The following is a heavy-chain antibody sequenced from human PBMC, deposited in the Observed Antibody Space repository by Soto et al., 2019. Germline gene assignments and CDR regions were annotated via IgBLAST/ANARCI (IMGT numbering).Heavy chain of an antibody. D-gene: IGHD6-19*01. CDR1: GFTFSSYS. CDR3: ASLMKRVAGTDIDY. V-gene: IGHV3-21*01. Sequence: GGSLRLSCAASGFTFSSYSMNWVRQAPGKGLEWVSSISSSSSYIYYADSVKGRFTISRDNAKNSLYLQMNSLRAEDTAVYYCASLMKRVAGTDIDYWGQGTLVTVSS. J-gene: IGHJ4*02. CDR2: ISSSSSYI.